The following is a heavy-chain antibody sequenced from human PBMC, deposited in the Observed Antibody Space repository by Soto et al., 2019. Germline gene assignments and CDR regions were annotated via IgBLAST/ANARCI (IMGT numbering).Heavy chain of an antibody. V-gene: IGHV1-69*13. CDR1: GGTFSSYA. J-gene: IGHJ6*02. D-gene: IGHD6-19*01. Sequence: SVKVSCKASGGTFSSYAISWVRQAPGQGLEWMGGIIPIFGTANYAQKFQGRVTITADESTSTAYMELSSLRSEDTAVYYCARVRRIAVAGPYGMDVWAQGTTVTVSS. CDR2: IIPIFGTA. CDR3: ARVRRIAVAGPYGMDV.